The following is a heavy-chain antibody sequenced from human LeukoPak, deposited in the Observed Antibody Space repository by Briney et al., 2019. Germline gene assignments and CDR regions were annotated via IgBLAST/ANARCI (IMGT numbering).Heavy chain of an antibody. D-gene: IGHD5-18*01. V-gene: IGHV4-59*02. CDR1: GGSVRSYY. Sequence: PSETLSLTCTVSGGSVRSYYWSWIRQPPGKRLEWIGYIYHSGSTSYNPSLKSRVTILIDTSRNQVSLKLTSVSAADTAVYYCARSTEDTAMVTGFWGQGTLVTVSS. J-gene: IGHJ4*02. CDR2: IYHSGST. CDR3: ARSTEDTAMVTGF.